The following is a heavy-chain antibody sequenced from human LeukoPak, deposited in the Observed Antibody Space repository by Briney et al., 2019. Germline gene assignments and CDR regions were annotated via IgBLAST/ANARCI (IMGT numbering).Heavy chain of an antibody. Sequence: GESLKISCKGSGYSFTSYWIGWVRQMPGKGLEWMEIIYPGDSDTRYSPSFQGQVTISADKSISTAYLQWSSLKASDTAMYYCARRRATVTWDFDYWGQGTLVTVSS. J-gene: IGHJ4*02. CDR1: GYSFTSYW. CDR3: ARRRATVTWDFDY. D-gene: IGHD4-11*01. CDR2: IYPGDSDT. V-gene: IGHV5-51*01.